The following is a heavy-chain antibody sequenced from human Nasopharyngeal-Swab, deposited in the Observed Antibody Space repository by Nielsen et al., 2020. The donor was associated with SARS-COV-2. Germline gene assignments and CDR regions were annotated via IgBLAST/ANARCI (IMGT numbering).Heavy chain of an antibody. D-gene: IGHD2-15*01. CDR3: AASVVAATEYYYYYGMDV. Sequence: SVKVSCKASGFTFTSSAMQWVRQARGQRLEWIGWIVVGSGNTNYAQKFQERVTITRDMSTSTAYMELSSLRSEDTAVYYCAASVVAATEYYYYYGMDVWGQGTTVTVSS. CDR1: GFTFTSSA. J-gene: IGHJ6*02. V-gene: IGHV1-58*02. CDR2: IVVGSGNT.